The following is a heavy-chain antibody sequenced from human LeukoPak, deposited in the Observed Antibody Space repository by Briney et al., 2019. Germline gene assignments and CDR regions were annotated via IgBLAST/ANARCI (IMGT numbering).Heavy chain of an antibody. V-gene: IGHV4-30-4*01. CDR3: ARGPSYDILTGFDY. CDR2: IYYSGST. J-gene: IGHJ4*02. CDR1: GGSISSGDYY. Sequence: PSQTLSLTCTVSGGSISSGDYYWSWIRQPPGKGLEWIGYIYYSGSTYYNPSLKSRVTISVDTSKNQFSLKLSSVTAADTAVYYCARGPSYDILTGFDYWGQGTLATVSS. D-gene: IGHD3-9*01.